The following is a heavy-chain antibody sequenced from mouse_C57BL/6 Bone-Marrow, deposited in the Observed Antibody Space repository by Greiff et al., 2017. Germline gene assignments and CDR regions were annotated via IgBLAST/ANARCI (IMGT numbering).Heavy chain of an antibody. V-gene: IGHV1-82*01. CDR2: ISPGDGDT. J-gene: IGHJ3*01. Sequence: VQLQQSGPELVKPGASVKISCKASGYAFSSSWMNWVKQRPGKGLEGIGRISPGDGDTNYNGKFKGKATLTADKSSSTAYMQLSSLTSEDSAVYFCAIYDGYYDWVWFAYWGQGTLVTVSA. CDR1: GYAFSSSW. D-gene: IGHD2-3*01. CDR3: AIYDGYYDWVWFAY.